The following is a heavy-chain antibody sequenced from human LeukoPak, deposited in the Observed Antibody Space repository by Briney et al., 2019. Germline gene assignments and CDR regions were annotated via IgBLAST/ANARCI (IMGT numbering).Heavy chain of an antibody. CDR1: GYTFTSYG. CDR2: INPSGGST. J-gene: IGHJ6*03. V-gene: IGHV1-46*01. Sequence: ASVKVSCKASGYTFTSYGISWVRQAPGQGLEWMGIINPSGGSTSYAQKFQGRVTMTRDMSTSTVYMELSSLRSEDTAVYYCARDGTLLTTVTTWGDYYMDVWGKGTTVTVSS. CDR3: ARDGTLLTTVTTWGDYYMDV. D-gene: IGHD4-17*01.